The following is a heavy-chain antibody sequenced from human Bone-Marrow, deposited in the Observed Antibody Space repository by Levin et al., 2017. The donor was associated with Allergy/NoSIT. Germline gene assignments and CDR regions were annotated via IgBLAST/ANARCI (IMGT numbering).Heavy chain of an antibody. Sequence: GESLKISCAASGFTFSSYSMNWVRQAPGKGLEWVSSISSSSSYIYYADSVKGRFTISRDNAKNSLYLQMNSLRAEDTAVYYCARTVDTAVPDAFDIWGQGTKVTVSS. D-gene: IGHD5-18*01. CDR2: ISSSSSYI. CDR1: GFTFSSYS. J-gene: IGHJ3*02. CDR3: ARTVDTAVPDAFDI. V-gene: IGHV3-21*01.